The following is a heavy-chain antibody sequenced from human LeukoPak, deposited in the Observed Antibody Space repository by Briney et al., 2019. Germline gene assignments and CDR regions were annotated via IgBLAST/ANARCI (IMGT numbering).Heavy chain of an antibody. D-gene: IGHD5-24*01. V-gene: IGHV4-38-2*02. CDR1: GYSISSGYY. J-gene: IGHJ6*03. CDR3: ARSSSKRSERWLQYYYYYMDV. Sequence: PSETLSLTCTVSGYSISSGYYWGWIRQPPGKGLEWIGSIYHSGSTYYNPSLKSRVTISVDTSKNQFSLKLSSVTAADTAVYYCARSSSKRSERWLQYYYYYMDVWGKGTTVTISS. CDR2: IYHSGST.